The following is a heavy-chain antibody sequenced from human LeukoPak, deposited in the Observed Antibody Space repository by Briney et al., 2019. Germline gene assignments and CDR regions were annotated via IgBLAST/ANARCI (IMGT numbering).Heavy chain of an antibody. V-gene: IGHV1-2*02. CDR1: GYTFTAYY. CDR3: ARDGHRRYHYDSSGREDAFDI. J-gene: IGHJ3*02. CDR2: INPNNGGT. Sequence: ASVKVSCKASGYTFTAYYMHWVRQAPGQGFEWMGWINPNNGGTNYAQKFQGRVTMTRDTSISTAYMELSSLISDDTAVYYCARDGHRRYHYDSSGREDAFDIWGQGTMVTVSS. D-gene: IGHD3-22*01.